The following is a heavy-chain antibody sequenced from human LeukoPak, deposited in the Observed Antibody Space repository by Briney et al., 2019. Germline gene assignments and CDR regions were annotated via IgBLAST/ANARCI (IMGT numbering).Heavy chain of an antibody. CDR1: GFTFSSYS. Sequence: GGSLRLSCAASGFTFSSYSMNWVRQAPGKGLEWGSSISTSSSYIYYADSVKGRFTISRDNAKNSLYLQMNSLRAEDTAVYYCARDKVNTGLDAFDIWGPGTMVTVSS. CDR2: ISTSSSYI. D-gene: IGHD5-18*01. V-gene: IGHV3-21*01. J-gene: IGHJ3*02. CDR3: ARDKVNTGLDAFDI.